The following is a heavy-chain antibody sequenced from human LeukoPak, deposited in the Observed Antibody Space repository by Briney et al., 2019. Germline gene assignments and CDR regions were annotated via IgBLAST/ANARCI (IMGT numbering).Heavy chain of an antibody. CDR3: ARAFWSGPPMDY. CDR2: ISYDGSNK. Sequence: GGSLRLSCAGSGFTFSNSWMGWVRQAPGKGLEWVAVISYDGSNKYYADSVKGRFTISRDNSKNTLYLQMNSLRAEDTAVYYCARAFWSGPPMDYWGQGTLVTVSS. J-gene: IGHJ4*02. D-gene: IGHD3-3*01. CDR1: GFTFSNSW. V-gene: IGHV3-30-3*01.